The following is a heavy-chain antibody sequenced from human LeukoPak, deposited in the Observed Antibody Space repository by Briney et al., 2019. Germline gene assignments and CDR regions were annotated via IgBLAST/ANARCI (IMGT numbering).Heavy chain of an antibody. Sequence: PGGSLRLSCTASGFTFGDYAMSWVRQAPGKGLEWVGFIRSKAYGGTTEYAASVKGRFTISRDDSKSIAYLQMNSLKTEDTAVYYCHCGRESWYDFWSGYPRPRWFDPWGQGTLVTVSS. D-gene: IGHD3-3*01. J-gene: IGHJ5*02. CDR2: IRSKAYGGTT. V-gene: IGHV3-49*04. CDR3: HCGRESWYDFWSGYPRPRWFDP. CDR1: GFTFGDYA.